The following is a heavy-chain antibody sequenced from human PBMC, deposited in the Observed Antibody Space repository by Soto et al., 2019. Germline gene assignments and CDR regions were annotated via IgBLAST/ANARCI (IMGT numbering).Heavy chain of an antibody. V-gene: IGHV4-4*02. CDR1: GGSISSSNW. D-gene: IGHD6-19*01. Sequence: QVQLQESGPGLVKPSGTLSLTCAVSGGSISSSNWWSWVRQPPGKGLEWIGEIYHSGSTNYNPSLRCRVTISVDKSKNQSSLKLSSVTAADTAGYYCARGAVAGTRVDYWGQGTLVTVSS. J-gene: IGHJ4*02. CDR2: IYHSGST. CDR3: ARGAVAGTRVDY.